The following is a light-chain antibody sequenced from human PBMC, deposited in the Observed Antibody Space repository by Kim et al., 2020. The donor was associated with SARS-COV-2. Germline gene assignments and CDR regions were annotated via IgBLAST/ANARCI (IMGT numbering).Light chain of an antibody. V-gene: IGKV6-21*01. CDR1: ESIGTS. Sequence: VTLKDKVAINCRASESIGTSIHWYQQKPDQSPKLLIRYTSQSLSGVPSRFSGSGSGRDFTLTISSLEAEDAATYYCHQSSSFPWTFGQGTKVDIK. CDR2: YTS. J-gene: IGKJ1*01. CDR3: HQSSSFPWT.